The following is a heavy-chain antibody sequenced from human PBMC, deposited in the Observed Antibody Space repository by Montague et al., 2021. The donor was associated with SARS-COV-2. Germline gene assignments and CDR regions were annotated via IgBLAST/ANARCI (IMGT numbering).Heavy chain of an antibody. CDR2: IYYNGTT. CDR1: GGSISSYY. V-gene: IGHV4-59*01. CDR3: ARERGYQLLSGWFDP. Sequence: SETLSLTCTVSGGSISSYYWSWIRQPPGKGLEWIGYIYYNGTTNHSPSLKGRVSISVNTSKNQFSLEMNSVTAADTAAYYCARERGYQLLSGWFDPWGQGTLVTVPS. J-gene: IGHJ5*02. D-gene: IGHD2-2*01.